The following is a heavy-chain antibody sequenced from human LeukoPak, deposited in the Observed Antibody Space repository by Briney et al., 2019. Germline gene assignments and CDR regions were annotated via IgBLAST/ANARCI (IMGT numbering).Heavy chain of an antibody. Sequence: SETLSLTCTVSGDSITSSSYYWGWIRQPPGKGLEWIGSIYYSGSTYYNPSLKGRVTISVDTSKNQFSLKLSSVTAADTAVYYCATLAYYYDSSGYYLAAFDIWGQGTMVTVSS. CDR2: IYYSGST. D-gene: IGHD3-22*01. CDR3: ATLAYYYDSSGYYLAAFDI. CDR1: GDSITSSSYY. J-gene: IGHJ3*02. V-gene: IGHV4-39*01.